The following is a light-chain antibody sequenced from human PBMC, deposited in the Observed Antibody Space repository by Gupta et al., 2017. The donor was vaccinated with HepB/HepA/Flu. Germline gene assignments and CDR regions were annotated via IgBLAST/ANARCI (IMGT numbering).Light chain of an antibody. J-gene: IGKJ4*01. Sequence: EIVMTQSPATLSVSPGGRATLSCRASQSINSNLAWYQQKPGQPPRLLIYGASSRDTGIPARFSGSGYGKELTLTISSRQSEDVASYYCQQYYNWPPLTFGGGTKVEIK. CDR3: QQYYNWPPLT. V-gene: IGKV3-15*01. CDR2: GAS. CDR1: QSINSN.